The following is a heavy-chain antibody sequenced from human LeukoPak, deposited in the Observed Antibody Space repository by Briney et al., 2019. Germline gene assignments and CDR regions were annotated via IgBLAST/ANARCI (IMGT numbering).Heavy chain of an antibody. J-gene: IGHJ2*01. CDR3: ARDRDYGDSGYWYFDL. CDR2: ISSSSSTI. V-gene: IGHV3-48*02. D-gene: IGHD4-17*01. CDR1: GFTFSSYS. Sequence: GGSLRLSCAASGFTFSSYSMNCVRQAPGKGLEWVSYISSSSSTIYYADSVKGRFTISRDNARNSLYLQMNSLRDEDTAVYYCARDRDYGDSGYWYFDLWGRGTLVTVSS.